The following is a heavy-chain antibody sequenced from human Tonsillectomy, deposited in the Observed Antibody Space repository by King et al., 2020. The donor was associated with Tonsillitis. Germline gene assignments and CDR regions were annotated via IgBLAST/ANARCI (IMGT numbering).Heavy chain of an antibody. CDR2: INPNSGGT. D-gene: IGHD2-2*01. CDR1: GYTFTGYY. J-gene: IGHJ3*02. V-gene: IGHV1-2*02. Sequence: VQLVESGAEVKKPGASVKVSCKASGYTFTGYYIHWVRQAPGQGLEWMGWINPNSGGTNYAQKFQGRVTMTRDTSISTAYMELSRLRSDDTAVYYCARGYCSSTSCYSDDAFDIWGQGTMVTVSS. CDR3: ARGYCSSTSCYSDDAFDI.